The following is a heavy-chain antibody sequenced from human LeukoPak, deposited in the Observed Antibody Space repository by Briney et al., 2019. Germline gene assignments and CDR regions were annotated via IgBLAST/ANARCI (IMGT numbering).Heavy chain of an antibody. V-gene: IGHV3-48*03. Sequence: GGSLRLSCAASGFTFSSYEMNWVRQAPGKGLEWVSYISSSGSTIYYADSVKGRFTISRDNAKNSLYLQMNSLRAEDTAVYYRARSSGSGSYYKRIYYFDYWGQGTLVTVSS. D-gene: IGHD3-10*01. J-gene: IGHJ4*02. CDR1: GFTFSSYE. CDR3: ARSSGSGSYYKRIYYFDY. CDR2: ISSSGSTI.